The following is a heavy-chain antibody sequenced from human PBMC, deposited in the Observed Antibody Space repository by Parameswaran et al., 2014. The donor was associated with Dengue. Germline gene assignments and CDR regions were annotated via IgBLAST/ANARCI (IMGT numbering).Heavy chain of an antibody. D-gene: IGHD6-19*01. CDR3: ASLGYSSGWYLGAFDI. CDR2: IYPGDSDT. J-gene: IGHJ3*02. Sequence: VRQAPGKGLEWMGIIYPGDSDTRYSPSFQGQVTISADKSISTAYLQWSSLKASDTAMYYCASLGYSSGWYLGAFDIWGQGTMVTISS. V-gene: IGHV5-51*01.